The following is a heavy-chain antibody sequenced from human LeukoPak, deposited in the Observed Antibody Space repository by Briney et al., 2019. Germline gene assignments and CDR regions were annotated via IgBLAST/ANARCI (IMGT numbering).Heavy chain of an antibody. V-gene: IGHV4-59*01. CDR1: GGSISGYY. CDR3: ARIRRYDSDGFRPGWVYWYFDV. Sequence: SETLSLTCSVSGGSISGYYWSWIRQPPGKGLEWIGFIYYNGSTIYNPSLKSRITLSVATSKNQFSLTLNSVPAADPAIFYCARIRRYDSDGFRPGWVYWYFDVWGRGTLVTVSS. D-gene: IGHD5-24*01. J-gene: IGHJ2*01. CDR2: IYYNGST.